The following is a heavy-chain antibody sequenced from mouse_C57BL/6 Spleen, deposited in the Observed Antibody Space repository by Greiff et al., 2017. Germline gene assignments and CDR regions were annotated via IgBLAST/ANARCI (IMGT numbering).Heavy chain of an antibody. J-gene: IGHJ2*01. CDR3: ARNYNYYGSSSGYFDY. D-gene: IGHD1-1*01. Sequence: VQLQQSGPGLVQPSQSLSITCTVSGFSLTSYGVHWVRQSPGKGLEWLGVIWSGGSTDYNAAFISRLSISKDNSKSQVFFKMNSLQADDTAIYYCARNYNYYGSSSGYFDYWGQGTTLTVSS. CDR1: GFSLTSYG. V-gene: IGHV2-2*01. CDR2: IWSGGST.